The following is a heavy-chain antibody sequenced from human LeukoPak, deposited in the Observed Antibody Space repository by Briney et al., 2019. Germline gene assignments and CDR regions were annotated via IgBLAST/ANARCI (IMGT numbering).Heavy chain of an antibody. CDR3: ARGLSYSSSWYNY. J-gene: IGHJ4*02. CDR2: INHSGST. CDR1: GGSFSGYY. V-gene: IGHV4-34*01. Sequence: SETLSLTCAVYGGSFSGYYWSWIRQPPGKGLEWIGEINHSGSTNYNPSLKSRVTISVDTSKNQFPLKLSSVTAADTAVYYCARGLSYSSSWYNYWGQGTLVTVSS. D-gene: IGHD6-13*01.